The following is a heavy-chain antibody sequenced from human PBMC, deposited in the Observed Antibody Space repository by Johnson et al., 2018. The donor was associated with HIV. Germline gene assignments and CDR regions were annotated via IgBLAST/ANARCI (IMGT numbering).Heavy chain of an antibody. CDR2: ISSDGTEM. CDR3: VRGSLTDDSFPD. J-gene: IGHJ3*01. D-gene: IGHD3-16*01. V-gene: IGHV3-30*04. CDR1: GFTFSSYA. Sequence: QVQLVESGGGVVQPGRSLRLSCAASGFTFSSYAMHWVRQAPGKGLEWVAVISSDGTEMHYGDSVRGRFTISRDNSRNTLSLQMYSLTSEDTATYYCVRGSLTDDSFPDWGQGTMVTVSS.